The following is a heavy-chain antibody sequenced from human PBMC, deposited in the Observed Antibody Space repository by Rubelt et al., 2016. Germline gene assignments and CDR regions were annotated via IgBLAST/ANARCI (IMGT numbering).Heavy chain of an antibody. CDR3: ARLEGSGYYYYYFDY. D-gene: IGHD3-22*01. CDR2: ITHSGST. Sequence: QVQLQQWGAGLLKPSETLSLTCGVYGGSFSGYFWSWIRQSPGTGLEWIGEITHSGSTTYNPSLKSRVTISVDTSKDQFSRKLGSVTAADTAVYYCARLEGSGYYYYYFDYWGQGTLVTVSS. J-gene: IGHJ4*02. V-gene: IGHV4-34*01. CDR1: GGSFSGYF.